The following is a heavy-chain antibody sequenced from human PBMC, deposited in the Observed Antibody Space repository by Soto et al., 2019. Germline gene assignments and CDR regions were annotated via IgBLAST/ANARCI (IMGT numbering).Heavy chain of an antibody. CDR1: GFTFSSYA. J-gene: IGHJ4*02. Sequence: QVQLVESGGGVVQPGRSLRLSCAASGFTFSSYAMHWVRQPPGKGLQWVAVISYDGSNKYYADSVKGGFTISTDNSHNTLYLHMISLRAEDTGVYYRARERMGATLVYWGKGTLLTVPS. D-gene: IGHD1-26*01. CDR2: ISYDGSNK. CDR3: ARERMGATLVY. V-gene: IGHV3-30-3*01.